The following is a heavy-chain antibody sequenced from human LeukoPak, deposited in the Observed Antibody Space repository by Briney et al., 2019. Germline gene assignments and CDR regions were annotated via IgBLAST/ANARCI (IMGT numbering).Heavy chain of an antibody. V-gene: IGHV4-4*09. CDR3: ASRIKYYDFWSGFGYYYMDV. D-gene: IGHD3-3*01. Sequence: SETLSLTCTVSGGSISSYYWSWIRQPPGKGLEWIGYIYTSGSTNYNPSLKSRVTISVDTSKNQFSLKLSSVTAADTAVCYCASRIKYYDFWSGFGYYYMDVWGKGTTVTVSS. CDR2: IYTSGST. CDR1: GGSISSYY. J-gene: IGHJ6*03.